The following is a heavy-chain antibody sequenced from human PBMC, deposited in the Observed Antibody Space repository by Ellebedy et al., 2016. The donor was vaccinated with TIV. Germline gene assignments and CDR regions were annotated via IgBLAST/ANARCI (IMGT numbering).Heavy chain of an antibody. D-gene: IGHD3-16*01. CDR1: GYTFTNYG. J-gene: IGHJ5*02. Sequence: AASVKVSCKASGYTFTNYGITWVRQAPGQGLEWMGWNSAHNGNTIYAQKFQGRVTMTTDTPTSTAYMEMRSLRSDDTAQFYCTRDWPYYDSGTVKGWFDAWGQGTLVTVSS. CDR2: NSAHNGNT. CDR3: TRDWPYYDSGTVKGWFDA. V-gene: IGHV1-18*04.